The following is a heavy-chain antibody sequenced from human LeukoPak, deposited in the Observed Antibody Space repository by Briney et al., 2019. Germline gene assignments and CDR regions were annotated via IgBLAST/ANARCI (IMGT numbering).Heavy chain of an antibody. CDR3: ARAPIQLWPLFDY. J-gene: IGHJ4*02. V-gene: IGHV4-34*01. D-gene: IGHD5-18*01. CDR1: GGSFSGYY. Sequence: MPSETLSLTCAVYGGSFSGYYWSWIRQPPGKGLEWIGEINHSGSTNYNPSLKSRVTISVDTSKNQFSLKLSSVTAADTAVYYCARAPIQLWPLFDYWGQGTLVTVSS. CDR2: INHSGST.